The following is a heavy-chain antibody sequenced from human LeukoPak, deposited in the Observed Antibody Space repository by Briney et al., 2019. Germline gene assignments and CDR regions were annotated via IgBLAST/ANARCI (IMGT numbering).Heavy chain of an antibody. V-gene: IGHV1-2*02. D-gene: IGHD2-21*02. J-gene: IGHJ4*02. CDR2: INPDTGVT. Sequence: ASVKVSCKASGYTFTGYYMHWVRQAPGQGLEWMGWINPDTGVTNYAQKFQGRVTITRDTSTSTVYMELTRLRSDDTAVFYCARGTRPSFLKGLRAGDRGYFDYWGQGTLFTVSS. CDR1: GYTFTGYY. CDR3: ARGTRPSFLKGLRAGDRGYFDY.